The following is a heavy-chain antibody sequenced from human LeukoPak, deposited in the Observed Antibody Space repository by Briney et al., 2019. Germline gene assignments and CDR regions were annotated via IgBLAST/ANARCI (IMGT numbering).Heavy chain of an antibody. CDR3: ARQGRGYSYYFDY. D-gene: IGHD5-18*01. V-gene: IGHV4-39*01. CDR2: IYYSGST. J-gene: IGHJ4*02. Sequence: PSETLSLTCTVSGGSISSSSYYWGWIRQPPGKGLEWIGSIYYSGSTYCNPSLKSRVTISVDTSKNQFSLKLSSVTAADTAVYYCARQGRGYSYYFDYWGQGTLVTVSS. CDR1: GGSISSSSYY.